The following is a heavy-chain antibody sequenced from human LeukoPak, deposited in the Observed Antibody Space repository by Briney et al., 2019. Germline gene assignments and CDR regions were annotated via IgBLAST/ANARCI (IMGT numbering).Heavy chain of an antibody. J-gene: IGHJ4*02. CDR1: GGTFSSYT. D-gene: IGHD1-26*01. Sequence: SVKVSCKASGGTFSSYTISWVRQAPGQGLEWMGRIIPILGIANYAQKFQGRVTITADKSTSTAYMELSSLRSEDTAVYYCASSLSGSYASDYWGQGTLSPSPQ. CDR3: ASSLSGSYASDY. CDR2: IIPILGIA. V-gene: IGHV1-69*02.